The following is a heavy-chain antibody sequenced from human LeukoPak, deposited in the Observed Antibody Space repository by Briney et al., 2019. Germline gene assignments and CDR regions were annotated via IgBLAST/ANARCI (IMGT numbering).Heavy chain of an antibody. J-gene: IGHJ5*02. CDR2: IYYSGST. CDR3: ARHEYSGSYYGLSWFDP. CDR1: GGSISSSGYY. Sequence: SETLSLXCTVSGGSISSSGYYWGWIRQPPGKGLEWIASIYYSGSTYYNPSLKSRVTISVDTSKNQLSPKLSSLTAADTAVYYCARHEYSGSYYGLSWFDPWGQGTLVTVSS. D-gene: IGHD1-26*01. V-gene: IGHV4-39*01.